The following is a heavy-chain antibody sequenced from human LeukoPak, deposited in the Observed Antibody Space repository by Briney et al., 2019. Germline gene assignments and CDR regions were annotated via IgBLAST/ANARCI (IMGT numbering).Heavy chain of an antibody. V-gene: IGHV6-1*01. CDR1: GDSVSSCSAA. CDR2: TYYRSKWYN. CDR3: AREGSEGYLFDY. J-gene: IGHJ4*02. Sequence: SQTLSLTCAISGDSVSSCSAAWSWIRQSPSRGLEWLGRTYYRSKWYNDYAVSVKGRITINPDTSKNQFSLQLNSMTPEDTAVYYCAREGSEGYLFDYWGQGTLVTVSS. D-gene: IGHD1-1*01.